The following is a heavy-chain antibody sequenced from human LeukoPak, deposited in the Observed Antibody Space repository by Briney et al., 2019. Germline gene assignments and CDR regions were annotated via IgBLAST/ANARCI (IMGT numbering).Heavy chain of an antibody. CDR1: GFTFDDYA. J-gene: IGHJ4*02. Sequence: PGGSLRLSCAASGFTFDDYAMHWVRQAPGKGLEWVSGISWNSGSIGYADSVKGRFTISRDNAKNSLYLQMNSLRAEDMALYYCAKATYYYDSSGIDYWGQGTLVTVSS. D-gene: IGHD3-22*01. V-gene: IGHV3-9*03. CDR3: AKATYYYDSSGIDY. CDR2: ISWNSGSI.